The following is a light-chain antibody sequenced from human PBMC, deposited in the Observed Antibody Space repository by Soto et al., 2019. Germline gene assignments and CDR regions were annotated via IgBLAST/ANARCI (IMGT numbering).Light chain of an antibody. CDR3: QQYNNWPLT. CDR1: QSVTNN. CDR2: GAS. Sequence: EIVMTQSPATLSVSPGERAALSCRASQSVTNNLAWYQQKPGQAPRLLIYGASTRATGIPARFSGSGSGPEFTITISSLQSGDFAVYYCQQYNNWPLTFGVGTKVEIK. J-gene: IGKJ4*01. V-gene: IGKV3-15*01.